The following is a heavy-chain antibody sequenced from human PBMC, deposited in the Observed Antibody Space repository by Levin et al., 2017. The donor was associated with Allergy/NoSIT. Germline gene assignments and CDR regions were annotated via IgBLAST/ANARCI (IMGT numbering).Heavy chain of an antibody. Sequence: GASVKVSCKASGYTFTSYYMHWVRQAPGQGLEWMGIINPSGGSTSYAQKFQGRVTMTRDTSTSTVYMELSSLRSEDTAVYYCARDRLGYYDPGAYFDYWGQGTLVTVSS. V-gene: IGHV1-46*01. J-gene: IGHJ4*02. CDR3: ARDRLGYYDPGAYFDY. CDR1: GYTFTSYY. CDR2: INPSGGST. D-gene: IGHD3-10*01.